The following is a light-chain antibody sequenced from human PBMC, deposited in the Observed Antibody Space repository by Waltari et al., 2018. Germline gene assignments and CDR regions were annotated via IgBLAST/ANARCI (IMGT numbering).Light chain of an antibody. J-gene: IGLJ1*01. CDR3: MIWHSSAYV. CDR2: YKSDSDK. CDR1: SGINVGSYR. Sequence: QAVLTQPSSLSASPGASASLTCTLRSGINVGSYRIYWYQQKPGSPPQYLLRYKSDSDKQQGSGVPRRFSGSIDASANAGILLISGLQSEDEADYYCMIWHSSAYVFGTGTKVTVL. V-gene: IGLV5-45*02.